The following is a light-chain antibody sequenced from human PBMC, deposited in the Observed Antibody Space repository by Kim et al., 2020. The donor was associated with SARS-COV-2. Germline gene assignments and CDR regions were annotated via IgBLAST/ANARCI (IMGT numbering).Light chain of an antibody. V-gene: IGKV1-9*01. CDR1: QGICSN. CDR2: NAI. J-gene: IGKJ4*01. Sequence: VGGHVTITWRASQGICSNLAWYQPRPGKAPRLFVYNAITLHSGGPSRFSGSGSGTDFTLTITSLQAEDFATYHCQQHHSFPLTFGGGTKVDIK. CDR3: QQHHSFPLT.